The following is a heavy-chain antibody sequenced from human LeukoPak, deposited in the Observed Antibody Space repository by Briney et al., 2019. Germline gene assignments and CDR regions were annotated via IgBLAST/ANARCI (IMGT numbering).Heavy chain of an antibody. CDR2: INGSGGST. CDR3: AKVRRSGTTYDAFDI. Sequence: GGSLRLSCAASGFTFRSYAMNWVRQAPGKGLEWVSDINGSGGSTLYADSVKGRFTISRDNSKNTLYLQMNSLRAEDTAVYYCAKVRRSGTTYDAFDIWGRGTMVTVSS. CDR1: GFTFRSYA. V-gene: IGHV3-23*01. J-gene: IGHJ3*02. D-gene: IGHD1-1*01.